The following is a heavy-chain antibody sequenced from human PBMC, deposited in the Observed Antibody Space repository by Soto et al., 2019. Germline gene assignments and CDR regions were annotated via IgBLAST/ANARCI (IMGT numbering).Heavy chain of an antibody. CDR2: INGGSGNT. J-gene: IGHJ4*02. CDR3: ARVPPWGNSAGDYYIQHYDS. D-gene: IGHD3-10*01. CDR1: GFTFTSYA. Sequence: ASVKVSCKSSGFTFTSYAIHWLRQAPDQRPQGMGWINGGSGNTKYSQDFQGRVTFTRDTFATTAYLELSSLRSEDTAVYYCARVPPWGNSAGDYYIQHYDSWGQGTPVTVSS. V-gene: IGHV1-3*01.